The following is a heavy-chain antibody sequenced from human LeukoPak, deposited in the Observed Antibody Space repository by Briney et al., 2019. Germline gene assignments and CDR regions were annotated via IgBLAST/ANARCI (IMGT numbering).Heavy chain of an antibody. CDR2: IYYSGST. CDR3: ARGPELAAGSNFDY. V-gene: IGHV4-59*01. J-gene: IGHJ4*02. Sequence: PSETLSLTCTVYGGSISSYYWSWIRQPPGKGLEWIGYIYYSGSTSYNPSLKSRVTISVDTSKNHFSLKVTSVTAADTAVYYCARGPELAAGSNFDYWGQGILVTVSS. D-gene: IGHD6-13*01. CDR1: GGSISSYY.